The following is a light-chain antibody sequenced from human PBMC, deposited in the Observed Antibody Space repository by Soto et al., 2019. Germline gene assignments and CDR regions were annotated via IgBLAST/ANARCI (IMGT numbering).Light chain of an antibody. CDR3: QQYNSCTWT. Sequence: DIQMTQSPSTLSGSVGDRATITWGASQTISSWLAWYQQKPGKAPKLLIYDASSLESGVPSRLRGSGYGTELTITISSMKHDDFATYYCQQYNSCTWTFGHGTKVDIK. V-gene: IGKV1-5*01. J-gene: IGKJ1*01. CDR1: QTISSW. CDR2: DAS.